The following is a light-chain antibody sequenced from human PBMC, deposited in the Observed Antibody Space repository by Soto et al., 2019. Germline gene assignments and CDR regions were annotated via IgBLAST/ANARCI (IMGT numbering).Light chain of an antibody. CDR1: SSDVGGYNY. J-gene: IGLJ1*01. CDR3: SSYTSSTTLYG. Sequence: QSVLTQPASVSGSPGQSITISCTGTSSDVGGYNYVSWYQQHPDKAPKLMIYEVSNRPSGVSNRFSGSKSGNTASLTISGLQAEDEADYYCSSYTSSTTLYGFGTGTKVTVL. V-gene: IGLV2-14*01. CDR2: EVS.